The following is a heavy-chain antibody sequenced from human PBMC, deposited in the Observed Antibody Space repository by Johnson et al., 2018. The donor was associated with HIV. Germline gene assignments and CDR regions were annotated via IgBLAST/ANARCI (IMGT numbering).Heavy chain of an antibody. J-gene: IGHJ3*01. CDR3: AKGQLAVEMATITEAFDL. D-gene: IGHD5-24*01. CDR2: ISWNSGSI. CDR1: GFTFDDHA. Sequence: VQLVESGGGLVQPGRSLRLSCAASGFTFDDHAMHWVRQAPGKGLEWVSGISWNSGSIGYADSVKGRFILSRDNADTSLHLQMNSLRTEDTALYYCAKGQLAVEMATITEAFDLWGQGTMVTVSS. V-gene: IGHV3-9*01.